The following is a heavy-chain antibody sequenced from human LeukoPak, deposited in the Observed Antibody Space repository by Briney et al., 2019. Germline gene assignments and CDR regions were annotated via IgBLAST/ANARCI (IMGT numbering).Heavy chain of an antibody. CDR3: AAFLSESFDY. V-gene: IGHV4-34*01. D-gene: IGHD3-16*02. CDR1: GGSFSGYY. J-gene: IGHJ4*02. CDR2: INHSGST. Sequence: SETLSLTCAVYGGSFSGYYWSWIRRPPGKGLEWIGEINHSGSTNYNPSLKSRVTISVDTSKNQFSLKLSSVTAADTAVYYCAAFLSESFDYWGQGTLVTVSS.